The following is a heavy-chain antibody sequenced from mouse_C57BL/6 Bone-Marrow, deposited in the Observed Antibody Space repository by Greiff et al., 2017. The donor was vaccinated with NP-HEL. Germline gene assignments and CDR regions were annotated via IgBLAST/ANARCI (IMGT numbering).Heavy chain of an antibody. V-gene: IGHV1-50*01. D-gene: IGHD1-1*01. J-gene: IGHJ3*01. CDR3: ARLGYGSSRFAY. Sequence: QVQLQQPGAELVKPGASVKLSCKASGYTFTSYWMQWVKQRPGQGLEWIGEIDPSDSYTNYNQKFKGKATLTVDTSSSTAYMQLSSLTSEDSAVYYCARLGYGSSRFAYWGQGTLVTVSA. CDR1: GYTFTSYW. CDR2: IDPSDSYT.